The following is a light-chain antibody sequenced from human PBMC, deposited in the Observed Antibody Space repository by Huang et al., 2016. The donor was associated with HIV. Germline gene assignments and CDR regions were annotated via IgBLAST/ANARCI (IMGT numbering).Light chain of an antibody. V-gene: IGKV3-15*01. CDR1: QSFSHN. CDR2: GAS. J-gene: IGKJ1*01. Sequence: EIVMTQSPATLSMSPGERATLSCRATQSFSHNLAWYQHKPGQAPRLLIYGASTRATGVPDRFSGSGSGTEFTLTISSLQSEDFAVYYCQQYNKWPRGTFGQGTRVEVK. CDR3: QQYNKWPRGT.